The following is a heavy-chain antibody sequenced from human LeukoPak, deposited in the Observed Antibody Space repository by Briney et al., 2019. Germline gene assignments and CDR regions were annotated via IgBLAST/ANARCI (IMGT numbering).Heavy chain of an antibody. V-gene: IGHV1-18*01. D-gene: IGHD2-2*01. CDR1: GYTFTSYG. Sequence: ASVKVSCKASGYTFTSYGISWVRQAPGQGLEWMGRISAYNGNTNYAQKLQGRVTMTTHTSTSTAYMELRSLRSDDTAVYYCARDRYCSITKCYNWFDPWGQGTLVTVSS. CDR2: ISAYNGNT. CDR3: ARDRYCSITKCYNWFDP. J-gene: IGHJ5*02.